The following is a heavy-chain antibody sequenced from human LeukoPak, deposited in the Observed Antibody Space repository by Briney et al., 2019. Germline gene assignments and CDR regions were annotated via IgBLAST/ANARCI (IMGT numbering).Heavy chain of an antibody. Sequence: SETLSLTCTVSNGSISSYYWSWIRQPPGKGLEWIGYIFYSGSTNYNPSLKSRVTISVDTSKNQFSLKLSSVTAADTAVYYCARGSYFEVYDYWGQGTLVTVSS. J-gene: IGHJ4*02. D-gene: IGHD1-26*01. V-gene: IGHV4-59*01. CDR2: IFYSGST. CDR3: ARGSYFEVYDY. CDR1: NGSISSYY.